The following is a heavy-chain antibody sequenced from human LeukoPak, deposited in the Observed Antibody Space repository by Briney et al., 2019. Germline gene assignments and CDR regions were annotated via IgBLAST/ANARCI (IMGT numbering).Heavy chain of an antibody. Sequence: GTSVKVSCKASGFTFTSSAMQCVRQARGQRLEWRGWIVVGSGNTNYAQKFQERVTITRDMSTSTAYMELSSLRSEDTAVYYCAASSGPLGYCSSTSCDYYYMDVWGKGTTVTVSS. J-gene: IGHJ6*03. V-gene: IGHV1-58*02. CDR1: GFTFTSSA. D-gene: IGHD2-2*01. CDR2: IVVGSGNT. CDR3: AASSGPLGYCSSTSCDYYYMDV.